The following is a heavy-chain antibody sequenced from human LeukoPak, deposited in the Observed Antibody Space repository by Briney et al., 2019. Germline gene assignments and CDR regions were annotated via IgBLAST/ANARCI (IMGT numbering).Heavy chain of an antibody. D-gene: IGHD4-17*01. CDR2: IIPIFGTA. CDR3: ARDRWPVTRIQYYYYMDV. Sequence: GASVKVSCKASGGTFNTYAISWVRQAPGQGLEWMGGIIPIFGTANYAQKFQGRVTITADKSTSTVYMELSGLRSEDTAVYYCARDRWPVTRIQYYYYMDVWGKGTTVTVSS. CDR1: GGTFNTYA. J-gene: IGHJ6*03. V-gene: IGHV1-69*06.